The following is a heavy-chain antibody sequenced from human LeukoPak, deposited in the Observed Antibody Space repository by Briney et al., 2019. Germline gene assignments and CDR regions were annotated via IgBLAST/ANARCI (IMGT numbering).Heavy chain of an antibody. Sequence: GESLKISCKGSGYSFTSYWIGWVRQMPGKGLEWMGIIYPGDSDTRYSPSFQGQVTISADKSISTAYLQWSSLKASDTAMYYCARYRGSGSYYLPYYFDYWGQGTLVTVSS. CDR2: IYPGDSDT. J-gene: IGHJ4*02. D-gene: IGHD3-10*01. V-gene: IGHV5-51*01. CDR1: GYSFTSYW. CDR3: ARYRGSGSYYLPYYFDY.